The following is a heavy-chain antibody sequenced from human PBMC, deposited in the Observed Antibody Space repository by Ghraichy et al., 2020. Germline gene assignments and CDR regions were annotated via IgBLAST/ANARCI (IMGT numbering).Heavy chain of an antibody. V-gene: IGHV3-23*01. CDR2: LRGSGDST. D-gene: IGHD2/OR15-2a*01. CDR3: AKGSSTTNHYDY. J-gene: IGHJ4*02. Sequence: GGSLRLSCAASGFTFSTYAMSWVRQAPGKGLEWVSALRGSGDSTYYADSVKGRFTISRDNSKNTLYLQMNSLSVEDTAVYFCAKGSSTTNHYDYWGQGTLVTVSS. CDR1: GFTFSTYA.